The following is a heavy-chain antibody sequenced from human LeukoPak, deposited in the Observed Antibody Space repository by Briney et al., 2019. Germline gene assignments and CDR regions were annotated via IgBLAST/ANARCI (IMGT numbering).Heavy chain of an antibody. CDR2: ISSSGGGT. D-gene: IGHD4-17*01. Sequence: GGSLRLSCAASGFTFSNYAMSWVRQAPGKGLEWVSAISSSGGGTYYAGSVKGRFTISRDNSKDTLSLQMNGLRAEDTAVYYCARGIYGDYDHWGQGTLVTV. CDR3: ARGIYGDYDH. CDR1: GFTFSNYA. V-gene: IGHV3-23*01. J-gene: IGHJ1*01.